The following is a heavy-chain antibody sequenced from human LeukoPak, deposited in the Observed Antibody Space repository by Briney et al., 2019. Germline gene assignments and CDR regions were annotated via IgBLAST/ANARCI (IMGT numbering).Heavy chain of an antibody. V-gene: IGHV3-21*01. CDR2: TSSSSSYI. CDR3: ARDFYGDYVAAFDL. J-gene: IGHJ3*01. D-gene: IGHD4-17*01. CDR1: GLTFSTYM. Sequence: GGSLRLSCAASGLTFSTYMMNWVRQAPGKGLEWVSSTSSSSSYIYYAESVKGRFTISRDNAKNSLYLQMNSLRAEDTAVYYCARDFYGDYVAAFDLWGQGTMVTVSS.